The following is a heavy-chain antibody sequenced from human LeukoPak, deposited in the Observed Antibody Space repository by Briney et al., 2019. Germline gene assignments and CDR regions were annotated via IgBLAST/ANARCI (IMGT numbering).Heavy chain of an antibody. D-gene: IGHD2-15*01. Sequence: ASVKVSCKASGYTFTSYYMHWVRQAPGQGLEWMGIINPSGGSTSYAQKFQGRVTMTRDTSTSTVYMELSSLRSEDTAVYYCARDDIVVVVAAQDEDYYYGMDVWGQGTTVTVS. J-gene: IGHJ6*02. CDR3: ARDDIVVVVAAQDEDYYYGMDV. CDR1: GYTFTSYY. CDR2: INPSGGST. V-gene: IGHV1-46*01.